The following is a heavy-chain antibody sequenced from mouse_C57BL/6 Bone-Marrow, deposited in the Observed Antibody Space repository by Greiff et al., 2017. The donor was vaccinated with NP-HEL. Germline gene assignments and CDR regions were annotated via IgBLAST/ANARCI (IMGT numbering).Heavy chain of an antibody. V-gene: IGHV7-1*01. Sequence: DVMLVESGGGLVQSGRSLRLSCATSGFTFSDFYMEWVRQAPGKGLEWIAASRNKANDYTTEYSASVKVRFIVSRDTSQSILYLQMNALRAEDTAIYYCARDLFSMDYWGQGTSVTVSS. CDR2: SRNKANDYTT. J-gene: IGHJ4*01. CDR1: GFTFSDFY. CDR3: ARDLFSMDY.